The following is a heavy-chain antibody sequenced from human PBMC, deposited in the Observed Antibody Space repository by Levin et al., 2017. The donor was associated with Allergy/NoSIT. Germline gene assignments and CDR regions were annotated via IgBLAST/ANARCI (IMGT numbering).Heavy chain of an antibody. Sequence: SETLSLTCTVSGGSVSSGSYYWSWIRQPPGKGLEWIGYIYYSGSTNYNPSLKSRVTISVDTSKNQFSLKLSSVTAADTAVYYCARDVGYSSSWYPPYYYYGMDVWGQGTTVTVSS. CDR1: GGSVSSGSYY. CDR2: IYYSGST. J-gene: IGHJ6*02. V-gene: IGHV4-61*01. D-gene: IGHD6-13*01. CDR3: ARDVGYSSSWYPPYYYYGMDV.